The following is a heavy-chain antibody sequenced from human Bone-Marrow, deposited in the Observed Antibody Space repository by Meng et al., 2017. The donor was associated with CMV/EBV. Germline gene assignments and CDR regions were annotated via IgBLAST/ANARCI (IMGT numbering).Heavy chain of an antibody. D-gene: IGHD3-3*01. CDR1: GGSISSSSYY. V-gene: IGHV4-39*07. CDR2: INHSGSI. J-gene: IGHJ6*02. CDR3: ARGGVRFLESLSYGMDV. Sequence: SETLSLTCTVSGGSISSSSYYWSWIRQPPGKGLEWIGEINHSGSINYSPSLKSRVTISVDTSKNQFSLKLSSVTAADTAVYYCARGGVRFLESLSYGMDVWGQGTTVTVSS.